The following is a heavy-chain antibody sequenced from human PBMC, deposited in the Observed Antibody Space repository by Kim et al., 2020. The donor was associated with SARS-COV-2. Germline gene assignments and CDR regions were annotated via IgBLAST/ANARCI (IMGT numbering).Heavy chain of an antibody. CDR2: ISYDGSNK. CDR1: GFTFSSYG. J-gene: IGHJ6*02. CDR3: AKPPRQLDPIYYYGMDV. D-gene: IGHD1-1*01. Sequence: GGSLRLSCAASGFTFSSYGMHWVRQAPGKGLEWVAVISYDGSNKYYADSVKGRFTISRDNSKNTLYLQMNSLRAEDTAVYYCAKPPRQLDPIYYYGMDVWGQGTTVTVSS. V-gene: IGHV3-30*18.